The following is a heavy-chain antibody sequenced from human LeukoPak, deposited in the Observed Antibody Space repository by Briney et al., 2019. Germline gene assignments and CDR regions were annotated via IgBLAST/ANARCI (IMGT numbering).Heavy chain of an antibody. CDR1: GYTFTSYG. J-gene: IGHJ4*02. V-gene: IGHV1-18*01. Sequence: GASVKASCKASGYTFTSYGISWVRQAPGQGLEWMGWISAYNGNTNYAQKLQGRVTMTTDTSTSTAYMELRSLRSDDTAVYYCASSHYHDSSGYLGKPPSFDYWGQGTLVTVSS. D-gene: IGHD3-22*01. CDR2: ISAYNGNT. CDR3: ASSHYHDSSGYLGKPPSFDY.